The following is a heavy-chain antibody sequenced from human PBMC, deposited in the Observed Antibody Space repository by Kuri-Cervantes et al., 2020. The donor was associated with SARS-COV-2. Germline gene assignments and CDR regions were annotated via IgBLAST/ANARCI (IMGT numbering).Heavy chain of an antibody. J-gene: IGHJ6*02. V-gene: IGHV3-74*01. D-gene: IGHD2-15*01. CDR1: GFTFSVHW. Sequence: GESLKISCAASGFTFSVHWIHWVRQAPGKGLVWVSRINPDGSYTNNADYVKGRFTLSRGNAKNTLYLQMNGLGAEDTAVYYCTRGHCSGGYCDYYFAMDVWGQGTTVTVSS. CDR3: TRGHCSGGYCDYYFAMDV. CDR2: INPDGSYT.